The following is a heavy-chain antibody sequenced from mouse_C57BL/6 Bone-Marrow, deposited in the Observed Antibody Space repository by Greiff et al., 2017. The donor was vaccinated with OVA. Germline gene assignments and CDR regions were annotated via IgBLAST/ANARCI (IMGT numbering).Heavy chain of an antibody. CDR1: GFTFSSYA. CDR3: TRDRGNPWFAY. V-gene: IGHV5-9-1*02. D-gene: IGHD2-1*01. CDR2: ISSGGDYI. J-gene: IGHJ3*01. Sequence: EVQLVESGAGLVKPGGSLKLSCAASGFTFSSYAMSWVRQTPEKRLEWVAYISSGGDYIYYADTVKGRFTISRDNARNTLYLQMSSLKSEDTAMYYCTRDRGNPWFAYWGQGTLVTVSA.